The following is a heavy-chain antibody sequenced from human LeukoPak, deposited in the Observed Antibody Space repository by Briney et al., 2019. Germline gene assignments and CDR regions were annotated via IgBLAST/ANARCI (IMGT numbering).Heavy chain of an antibody. D-gene: IGHD1-1*01. V-gene: IGHV1-46*01. J-gene: IGHJ4*02. CDR1: GYTFTSYY. Sequence: ASVKVSCKASGYTFTSYYMHWVRQAPGQGLEWMGIINPSGGSTSYAQKFQGRVTMTRDMSTSTVYMELSSLRSEDTAVYYCAREGGTAYYFDYWGQGTLVTVSS. CDR3: AREGGTAYYFDY. CDR2: INPSGGST.